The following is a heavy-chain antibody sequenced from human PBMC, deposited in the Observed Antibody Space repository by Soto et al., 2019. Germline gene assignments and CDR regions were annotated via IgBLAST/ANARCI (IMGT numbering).Heavy chain of an antibody. D-gene: IGHD1-1*01. CDR3: ASPYNWNEFGDAFDI. CDR2: ISSSGSTI. Sequence: GGSLRLSCAASGFTFSDYYMSWIRQAPGKGLEWVSYISSSGSTIYYADSVKGRFTISRDNAKNSLYLQMNSLRAEDTAVYYCASPYNWNEFGDAFDIWGQGTMVTVSS. J-gene: IGHJ3*02. V-gene: IGHV3-11*01. CDR1: GFTFSDYY.